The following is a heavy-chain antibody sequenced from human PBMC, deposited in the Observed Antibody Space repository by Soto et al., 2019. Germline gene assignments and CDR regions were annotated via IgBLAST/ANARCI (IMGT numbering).Heavy chain of an antibody. V-gene: IGHV1-18*01. J-gene: IGHJ4*02. CDR1: DYTFTGYG. D-gene: IGHD3-22*01. Sequence: QVQLAQSGAEVKKPGASVKVSCKASDYTFTGYGISWVRQAPGQGLEWMGWISAYNGNTNYAQKLQGRVTMTTDTSTSTAYMELRSLRSDDTAVYYCARSGYYDSSGYYFDYWGQGTLVTVSS. CDR3: ARSGYYDSSGYYFDY. CDR2: ISAYNGNT.